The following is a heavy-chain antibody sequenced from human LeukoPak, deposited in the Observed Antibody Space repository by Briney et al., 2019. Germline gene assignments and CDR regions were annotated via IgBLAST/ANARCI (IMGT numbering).Heavy chain of an antibody. J-gene: IGHJ6*02. CDR2: IIPNSGGT. Sequence: ASVKVSCKASGYTFTGYYMRWVRQAPGQGLEWMGWIIPNSGGTNYAQKFQGRVTMTRDTSISTAYMELSRLRSDDTAVYYCARVGMAVAGTPSWYYGMDVWGQGTTVTVSS. CDR3: ARVGMAVAGTPSWYYGMDV. D-gene: IGHD6-19*01. V-gene: IGHV1-2*02. CDR1: GYTFTGYY.